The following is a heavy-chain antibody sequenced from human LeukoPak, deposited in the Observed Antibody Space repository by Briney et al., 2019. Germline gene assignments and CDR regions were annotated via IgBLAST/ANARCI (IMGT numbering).Heavy chain of an antibody. CDR2: ISGSGGST. Sequence: PGGSLRLSCAASGLTFSSYAMSWVRQAAGKGLEWVSGISGSGGSTYYADSVKGLFTISRDNSRNTLYLQMNSPRAEDTAVYYCAILPGYSSGWYEVNYWGQGTLVTVSS. V-gene: IGHV3-23*01. CDR1: GLTFSSYA. CDR3: AILPGYSSGWYEVNY. J-gene: IGHJ4*02. D-gene: IGHD6-13*01.